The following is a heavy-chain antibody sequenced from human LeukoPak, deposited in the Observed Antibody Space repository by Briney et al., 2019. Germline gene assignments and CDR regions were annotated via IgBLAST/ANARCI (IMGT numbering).Heavy chain of an antibody. D-gene: IGHD6-6*01. Sequence: GASVKVSCKASGYTFTGYYMHWVRQAPGQGLEWMGGIIPIFGTANYAQKFQGRVTITTDESTSTAYMELSSLRSEDTAVYYCARVVDVEYSSSGWFDPWGQGTLVTVSS. CDR3: ARVVDVEYSSSGWFDP. V-gene: IGHV1-69*05. CDR1: GYTFTGYY. J-gene: IGHJ5*02. CDR2: IIPIFGTA.